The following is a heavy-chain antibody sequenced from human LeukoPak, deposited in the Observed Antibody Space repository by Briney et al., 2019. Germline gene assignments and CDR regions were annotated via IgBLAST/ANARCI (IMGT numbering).Heavy chain of an antibody. Sequence: GGSLRLSCAASGFTFSGYGMSWVRQAPGKGLEWVAHISHFPGDPWYANSVKGRFIISRDNSKGTVYLQMNSLRPEDSALYYCAKDNYGGIYAYWAQGTMVTVSA. CDR2: ISHFPGDP. J-gene: IGHJ4*02. V-gene: IGHV3-23*01. D-gene: IGHD3-16*01. CDR3: AKDNYGGIYAY. CDR1: GFTFSGYG.